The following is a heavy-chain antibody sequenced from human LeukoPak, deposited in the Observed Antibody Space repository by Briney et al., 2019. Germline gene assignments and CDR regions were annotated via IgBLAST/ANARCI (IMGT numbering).Heavy chain of an antibody. Sequence: SETLSLTCTVSGGSISSYYWSWIRQLPGKGLEWIGYIYYSGSTNYNPSLKSRVTISVDTSKNQFSLKLSSVTAADTAVYYCARGGFGELLLDNWFDPWGQGTLVTVSS. CDR2: IYYSGST. V-gene: IGHV4-59*01. J-gene: IGHJ5*02. CDR3: ARGGFGELLLDNWFDP. D-gene: IGHD3-10*01. CDR1: GGSISSYY.